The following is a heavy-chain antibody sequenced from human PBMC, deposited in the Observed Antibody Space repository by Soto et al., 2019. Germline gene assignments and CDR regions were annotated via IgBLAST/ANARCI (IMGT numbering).Heavy chain of an antibody. J-gene: IGHJ5*02. CDR3: ARHYTTSRVEAWFDP. CDR1: GFIFSTYT. Sequence: EVQLVESGGGLVQPGGSLRLSCATSGFIFSTYTLNWVRQAPGKGLEWVSYISAASHTIYYADSVKGRFTISRDNAKNSLYLQMNSLRDEDTAVYYCARHYTTSRVEAWFDPWGQGTLVTVSS. V-gene: IGHV3-48*02. D-gene: IGHD3-3*01. CDR2: ISAASHTI.